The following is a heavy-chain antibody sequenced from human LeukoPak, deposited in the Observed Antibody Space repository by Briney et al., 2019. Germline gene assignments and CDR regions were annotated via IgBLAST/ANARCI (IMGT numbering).Heavy chain of an antibody. Sequence: SDTLSLTCNVSNSAISSFYWSWIRQPPGKGLEWLGYIYYGGTTKYNSSLESRVSMSIDASRDQFSLRLASVTAADTAVYYCARLNDFGAALDYWGQGTLVIVSS. V-gene: IGHV4-59*07. D-gene: IGHD4-17*01. CDR1: NSAISSFY. CDR2: IYYGGTT. J-gene: IGHJ4*02. CDR3: ARLNDFGAALDY.